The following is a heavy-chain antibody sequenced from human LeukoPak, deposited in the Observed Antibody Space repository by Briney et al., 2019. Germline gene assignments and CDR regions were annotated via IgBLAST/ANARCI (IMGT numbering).Heavy chain of an antibody. Sequence: SQTLSLTRTVSGGSISSGSYYWSWIRQPAGKGLEWIGRIYTSGSTNYNPSLKSRVTISVDTSKNQFSLKLSSVTAADTAVYYCATERPSTDYYYYYYMDVWGKGTTVTVFS. CDR1: GGSISSGSYY. V-gene: IGHV4-61*02. CDR2: IYTSGST. J-gene: IGHJ6*03. D-gene: IGHD4-17*01. CDR3: ATERPSTDYYYYYYMDV.